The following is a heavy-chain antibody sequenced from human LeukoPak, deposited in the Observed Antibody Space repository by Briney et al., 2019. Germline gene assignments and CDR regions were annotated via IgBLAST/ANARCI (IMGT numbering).Heavy chain of an antibody. D-gene: IGHD2-21*02. J-gene: IGHJ4*02. CDR1: GFTFSDYT. CDR2: ISGGSRSI. V-gene: IGHV3-21*04. Sequence: GGSLRLSCAASGFTFSDYTMNWVRQAPGKGLEWVSSISGGSRSIYYVDSVKGRFTISRDNAKNSLYLQVNSLRAEDTAIYYCARDYFYCGGDCFVDCWGQGTLVTVSS. CDR3: ARDYFYCGGDCFVDC.